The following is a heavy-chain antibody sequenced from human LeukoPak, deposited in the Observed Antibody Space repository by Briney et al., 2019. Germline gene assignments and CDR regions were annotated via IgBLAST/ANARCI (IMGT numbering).Heavy chain of an antibody. V-gene: IGHV4-30-2*01. CDR2: IYHSGST. CDR1: GGSISSGGYS. CDR3: ARVPLCGGDCYYFDY. D-gene: IGHD2-21*02. Sequence: SQTLSLTCAVSGGSISSGGYSWSWIRQPPGKGLEWIGYIYHSGSTYYNPSLKSRVTISVDRSKNQFSLKPSSVTAADTAVYYCARVPLCGGDCYYFDYWGQGTLVTVSS. J-gene: IGHJ4*02.